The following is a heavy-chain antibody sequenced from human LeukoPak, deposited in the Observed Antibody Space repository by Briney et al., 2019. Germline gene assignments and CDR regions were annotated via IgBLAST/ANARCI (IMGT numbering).Heavy chain of an antibody. Sequence: GGPLRLSCAASGFTFSSYSMNWVRQAPGKGLEWVSSISSSSSYIYYADSVKGRFTISRDNAKNSLYLQMNSLRAEDTAVYYCARGGRGYSYGKIDYWGQGTLVTVSS. CDR3: ARGGRGYSYGKIDY. D-gene: IGHD5-18*01. CDR2: ISSSSSYI. V-gene: IGHV3-21*01. J-gene: IGHJ4*02. CDR1: GFTFSSYS.